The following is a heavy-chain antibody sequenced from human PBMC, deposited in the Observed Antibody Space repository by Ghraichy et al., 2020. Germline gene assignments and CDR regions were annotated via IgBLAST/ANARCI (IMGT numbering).Heavy chain of an antibody. CDR1: GGSFSDYF. CDR2: INHSGST. J-gene: IGHJ3*01. D-gene: IGHD6-13*01. Sequence: SQTLSLTCAVFGGSFSDYFWSWIRQPPGKGLEWIGEINHSGSTKYNPSPKSRVTISVDTSKNQFSLKLNSVIAADTAVYYCARHSSNSYDNAFDSWGRGTLVTVSS. CDR3: ARHSSNSYDNAFDS. V-gene: IGHV4-34*01.